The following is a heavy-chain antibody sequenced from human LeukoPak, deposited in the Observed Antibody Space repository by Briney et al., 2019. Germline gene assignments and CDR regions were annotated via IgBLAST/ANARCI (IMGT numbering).Heavy chain of an antibody. CDR3: AKDLRRNGRGGFDS. D-gene: IGHD3-10*01. Sequence: GGSLRLSCVGSGFAFSGYGLHWVRQAPGEGLKWVAGVSNDGNDEYYAESVKGRFTISRDNSKNTLHLHMNSLRPGDTAMYYCAKDLRRNGRGGFDSWGQGTPVTASS. V-gene: IGHV3-30*18. CDR1: GFAFSGYG. J-gene: IGHJ4*02. CDR2: VSNDGNDE.